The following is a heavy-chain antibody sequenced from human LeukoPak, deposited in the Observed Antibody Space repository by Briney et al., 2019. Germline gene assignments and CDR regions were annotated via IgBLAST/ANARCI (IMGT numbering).Heavy chain of an antibody. Sequence: SETLSLTCTVSGGSISSGSYYWSWIRQPAGKGLEWIGRIYTSGSTNYNPSLKSRVTISVDTSKNQFSLKLSSVTAADTAVYYCARGVYGGNSEFDYWGQGTLVTVSS. J-gene: IGHJ4*02. CDR3: ARGVYGGNSEFDY. D-gene: IGHD4-23*01. V-gene: IGHV4-61*02. CDR1: GGSISSGSYY. CDR2: IYTSGST.